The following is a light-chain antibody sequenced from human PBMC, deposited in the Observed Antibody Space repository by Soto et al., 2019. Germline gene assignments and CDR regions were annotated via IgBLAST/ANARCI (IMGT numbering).Light chain of an antibody. CDR3: QQYYSSPRT. CDR1: QTVTNNY. CDR2: DAS. Sequence: EIVLTQSPGTLSLSPGERATLSCGASQTVTNNYLAWVQHRPGQAPRLILYDASTRATGIPDRFSGSGSGTGFTLTISRLEPEDFAVYYCQQYYSSPRTFGQGTKVEIK. J-gene: IGKJ1*01. V-gene: IGKV3-20*01.